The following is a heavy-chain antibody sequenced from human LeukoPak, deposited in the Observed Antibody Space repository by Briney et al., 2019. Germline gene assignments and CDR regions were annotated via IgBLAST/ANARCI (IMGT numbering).Heavy chain of an antibody. V-gene: IGHV4-4*07. CDR1: GGYISSYY. CDR3: ARENTGSYREFDY. Sequence: SETLSLTCTVSGGYISSYYWSWIRQPAGKGLEWIGRIYSGGSTNYNPSLKSRVTMSVDSSNNQLSLKLSSVTAADTAVFYCARENTGSYREFDYWGQGTLVTVSS. J-gene: IGHJ4*02. CDR2: IYSGGST. D-gene: IGHD1-26*01.